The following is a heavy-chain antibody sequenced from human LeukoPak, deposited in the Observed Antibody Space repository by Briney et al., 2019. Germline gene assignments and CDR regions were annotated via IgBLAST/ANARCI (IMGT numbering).Heavy chain of an antibody. CDR2: ISWNSGSI. CDR1: GFTFSSYS. Sequence: GGSLRLSCAASGFTFSSYSMNWVRQAPGKGLEWVSGISWNSGSIGYADSVKGRFTISRDNAKNSLYLQMNSLRAEDTALYYCAKDMADGSGSYSYHYYGMDVWGQGTTVTVSS. CDR3: AKDMADGSGSYSYHYYGMDV. V-gene: IGHV3-9*01. D-gene: IGHD3-10*01. J-gene: IGHJ6*02.